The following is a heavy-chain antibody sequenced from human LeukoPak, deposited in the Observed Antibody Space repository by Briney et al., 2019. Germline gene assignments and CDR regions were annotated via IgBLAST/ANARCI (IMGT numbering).Heavy chain of an antibody. J-gene: IGHJ4*02. D-gene: IGHD3-9*01. CDR3: AKAADWLSTDYIDY. CDR1: GFTFNIYA. CDR2: ISGSGDTT. V-gene: IGHV3-23*01. Sequence: GGSLRLSCAVSGFTFNIYAMSWVRQAPGMGLERVSGISGSGDTTYYADSVKGRFTISRDNSKSTLYLQLNSLRAEDTAVYFCAKAADWLSTDYIDYWGQGTLVTVSS.